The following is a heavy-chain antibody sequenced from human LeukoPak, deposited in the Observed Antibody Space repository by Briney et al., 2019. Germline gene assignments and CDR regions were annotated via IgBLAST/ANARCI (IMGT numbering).Heavy chain of an antibody. Sequence: PSETLSLTCTVSNYSISSGYYWGWIRQPPGKGLQWIRKIYHSGTTYYNPSLKSRLTISVDTSKNHFSLKLRSVTAADTAVYYCARMSILTGYHFDYWGQGTLVTVSS. V-gene: IGHV4-38-2*02. CDR1: NYSISSGYY. CDR3: ARMSILTGYHFDY. CDR2: IYHSGTT. D-gene: IGHD3-9*01. J-gene: IGHJ4*02.